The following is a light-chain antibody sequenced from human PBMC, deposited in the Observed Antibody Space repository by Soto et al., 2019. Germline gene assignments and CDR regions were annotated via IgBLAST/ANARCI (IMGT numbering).Light chain of an antibody. Sequence: QSVLTQSPSASASLGASVKLTCTLSSWHSSYAIAWHQQQPEKGPRYLLKLNSDGSHSKGDGLPDRFSGSSSGAERYLTISSLQSEDEADYYCQTWGTGGVFGGGTKLTVL. CDR1: SWHSSYA. V-gene: IGLV4-69*01. CDR3: QTWGTGGV. CDR2: LNSDGSH. J-gene: IGLJ2*01.